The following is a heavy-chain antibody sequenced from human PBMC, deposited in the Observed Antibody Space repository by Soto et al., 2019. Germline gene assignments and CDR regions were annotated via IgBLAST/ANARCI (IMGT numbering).Heavy chain of an antibody. D-gene: IGHD4-17*01. CDR2: IYYSGST. V-gene: IGHV4-30-4*01. Sequence: QVQLQESGPGLVKPSQTLSLTCTVSGGSVSSGDFYWSWIREPPGKGLEWIGYIYYSGSTYYNPSLKSRVIILVDTSKNQFSLKVNSVTAADTAVYYCARTSVTAMDFNHWGQGALVAVSS. CDR3: ARTSVTAMDFNH. CDR1: GGSVSSGDFY. J-gene: IGHJ4*02.